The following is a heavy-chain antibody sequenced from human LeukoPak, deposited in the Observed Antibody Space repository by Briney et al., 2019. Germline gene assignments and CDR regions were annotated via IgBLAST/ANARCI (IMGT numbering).Heavy chain of an antibody. CDR1: GFTFSSRDW. CDR3: ARAFGDFWSGYYPSYYNYYMDV. J-gene: IGHJ6*03. Sequence: PGGSLRLSCVASGFTFSSRDWMTWVRQAPGKGLEWVANIEQDGSEKYYVDSVKGRFTISRDNAKNSLYLQMNSLRAEDTAVYHCARAFGDFWSGYYPSYYNYYMDVWGKGTTVTVSS. V-gene: IGHV3-7*01. D-gene: IGHD3-3*01. CDR2: IEQDGSEK.